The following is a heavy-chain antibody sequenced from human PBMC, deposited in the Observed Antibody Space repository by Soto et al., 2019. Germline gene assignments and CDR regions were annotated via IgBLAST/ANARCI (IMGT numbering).Heavy chain of an antibody. Sequence: GGSLRLSCAASGFTFSSCAMGWVRQAPGKGLEWVSDIIDSGGSTYYADSVKGRFTISRDNSKSTLYLQMNSLRAEDTAMYFCARDRTISDYRSSAALGLWGQVTLVPVSP. CDR2: IIDSGGST. J-gene: IGHJ4*02. CDR3: ARDRTISDYRSSAALGL. V-gene: IGHV3-23*01. CDR1: GFTFSSCA. D-gene: IGHD6-6*01.